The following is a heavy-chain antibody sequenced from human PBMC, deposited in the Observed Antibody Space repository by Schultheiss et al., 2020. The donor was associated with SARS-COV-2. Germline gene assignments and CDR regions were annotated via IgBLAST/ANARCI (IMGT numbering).Heavy chain of an antibody. V-gene: IGHV4-61*08. CDR1: GGSISSGDYY. Sequence: SETLSLTCSVSGGSISSGDYYWNWIRQHPGTGLEWIGYIYYSGSTNYNPSLKSRVTISVDTSKNQFSLKLSSVTAADTAVYYCARGGYSSGWRTGWFDPWGQGTLVTVSS. J-gene: IGHJ5*02. D-gene: IGHD6-19*01. CDR3: ARGGYSSGWRTGWFDP. CDR2: IYYSGST.